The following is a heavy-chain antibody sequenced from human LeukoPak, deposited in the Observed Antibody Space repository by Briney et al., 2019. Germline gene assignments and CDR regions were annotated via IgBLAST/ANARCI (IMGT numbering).Heavy chain of an antibody. J-gene: IGHJ4*02. CDR1: GGSISSYY. V-gene: IGHV4-59*01. D-gene: IGHD3-10*01. Sequence: SETLSLTCTVSGGSISSYYWSWIRQPPGKGLEWIGYIYYSGSTNYNPSLKSRVTISVDTSKNQFPLKLSSVTAADTAVYYCARDFGELYFDYWGQGTLVTVSS. CDR3: ARDFGELYFDY. CDR2: IYYSGST.